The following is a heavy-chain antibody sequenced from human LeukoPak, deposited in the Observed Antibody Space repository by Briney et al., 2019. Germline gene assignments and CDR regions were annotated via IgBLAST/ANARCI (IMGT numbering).Heavy chain of an antibody. CDR1: GGSISSYY. D-gene: IGHD5-12*01. Sequence: PSETLSLTCTVSGGSISSYYWSWVRQPPGGGVERRGDIYYSGSTNYNPSLTSRVTISVATSKTQFSLKLSSVTAADTAVYYCAASHRLDVATTSENAFDIWGQGTMVTVSS. CDR2: IYYSGST. V-gene: IGHV4-59*01. J-gene: IGHJ3*02. CDR3: AASHRLDVATTSENAFDI.